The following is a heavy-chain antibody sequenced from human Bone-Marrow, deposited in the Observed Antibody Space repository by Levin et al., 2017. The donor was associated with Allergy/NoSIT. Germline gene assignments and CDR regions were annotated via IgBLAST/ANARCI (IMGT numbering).Heavy chain of an antibody. CDR1: GYSFTSYW. Sequence: GESLKISCKGSGYSFTSYWIGWVRQMPGKGLEWMGIIYPGDSDTRYSPSFQGQVTISADKSISTAYLQWSSLKASDTAMYYCARHERSFRDNRIAVAHGDYWGQGTLVTVSS. CDR3: ARHERSFRDNRIAVAHGDY. CDR2: IYPGDSDT. J-gene: IGHJ4*02. V-gene: IGHV5-51*01. D-gene: IGHD6-19*01.